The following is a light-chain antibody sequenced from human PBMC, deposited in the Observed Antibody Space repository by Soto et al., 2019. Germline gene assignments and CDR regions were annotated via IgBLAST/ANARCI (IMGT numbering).Light chain of an antibody. CDR1: QNITTW. CDR3: QQGSRFPFT. Sequence: DIQMIQSPSSVSASLGDRVTVTCRASQNITTWLTWYQQTPGKAPHLLIYGASTLQRGVPSRFSGSGSGTEFTLTITSLQPEDFATYYCQQGSRFPFTFGHGTKVDLX. CDR2: GAS. V-gene: IGKV1-12*01. J-gene: IGKJ3*01.